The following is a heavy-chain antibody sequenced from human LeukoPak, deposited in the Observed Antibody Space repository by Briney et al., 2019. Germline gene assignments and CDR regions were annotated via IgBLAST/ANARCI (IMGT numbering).Heavy chain of an antibody. CDR1: GGSINGYY. Sequence: SETLSLTCTVSGGSINGYYWSWIRQPAGKGLEWIGRISSSGTTNYNPSLKSRITVSVSTSKNQFSLRLNSVTAADTAVYYCARDGGSGSFTWGQGTLVTVSS. V-gene: IGHV4-4*07. CDR2: ISSSGTT. CDR3: ARDGGSGSFT. D-gene: IGHD3-10*01. J-gene: IGHJ4*02.